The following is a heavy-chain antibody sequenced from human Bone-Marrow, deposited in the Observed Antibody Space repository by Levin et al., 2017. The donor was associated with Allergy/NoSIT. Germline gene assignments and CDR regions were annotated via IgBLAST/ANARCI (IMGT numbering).Heavy chain of an antibody. D-gene: IGHD2-2*01. CDR2: ISYDGSNK. CDR3: AKGPIVVVPAAMRAFDY. Sequence: GESLKISCAASGFTFSSYGMHWVRQAPGKGLEWVAVISYDGSNKYYADSVKGRFTISRDNSKNTLYLQMNSLRAEDTAVYYCAKGPIVVVPAAMRAFDYWGQGTLVTVSS. J-gene: IGHJ4*02. CDR1: GFTFSSYG. V-gene: IGHV3-30*18.